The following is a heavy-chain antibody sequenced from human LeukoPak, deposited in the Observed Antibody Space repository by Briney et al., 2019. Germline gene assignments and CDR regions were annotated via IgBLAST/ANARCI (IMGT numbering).Heavy chain of an antibody. D-gene: IGHD2-2*01. V-gene: IGHV3-7*01. CDR1: GFTFSTYW. Sequence: GGSLRLSCAASGFTFSTYWMSWVRQAPGKGLEWVANIRKDGSDIHYVDSVKGRFTISRDNAKNSLYLEMSSLRGEDTALYYCARGLYCSSTSCYPGWFGPWGQGTLVTVSS. CDR3: ARGLYCSSTSCYPGWFGP. CDR2: IRKDGSDI. J-gene: IGHJ5*02.